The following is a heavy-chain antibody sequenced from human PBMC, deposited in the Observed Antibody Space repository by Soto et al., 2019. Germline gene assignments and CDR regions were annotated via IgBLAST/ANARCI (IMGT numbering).Heavy chain of an antibody. Sequence: EEQLVESGGGLVQPGGSLRLSCAASGFSFSYYSMNWVRQAPGKGLEWISYISSSSYSIYYADSVKGRFTISRDNAKNSLYLHMNSLRAEDTAVYYCARDFRERGLDFWGQGTLLTVSS. CDR3: ARDFRERGLDF. D-gene: IGHD1-1*01. CDR1: GFSFSYYS. CDR2: ISSSSYSI. J-gene: IGHJ4*02. V-gene: IGHV3-48*01.